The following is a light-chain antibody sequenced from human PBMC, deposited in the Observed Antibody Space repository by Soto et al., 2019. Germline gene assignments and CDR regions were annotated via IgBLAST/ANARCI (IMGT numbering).Light chain of an antibody. V-gene: IGLV2-14*01. CDR2: EVS. CDR3: GSCSGTTLYV. J-gene: IGLJ1*01. Sequence: QSVLTQPASVSGSPGQSITISCTGTSSDIGAYNYVSWYQQHPGKAPKLLIYEVSHRPSGVSNRFSGSKSGTRASLTISGLQAEDEADYYCGSCSGTTLYVFXIGTKVTVL. CDR1: SSDIGAYNY.